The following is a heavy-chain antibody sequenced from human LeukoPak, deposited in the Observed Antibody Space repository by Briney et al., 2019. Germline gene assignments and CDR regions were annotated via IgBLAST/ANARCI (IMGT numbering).Heavy chain of an antibody. CDR2: ISGSGGNT. CDR1: GFTFSSYW. Sequence: PGGSLRLSCAASGFTFSSYWMSWVRQAPGKGLEWVSGISGSGGNTYYADSVKGRFTISRDNAKNSLYLQMNGLRAEDTAACYCMRGATDTTRWFDPWGQGTLVTVSS. D-gene: IGHD1-7*01. CDR3: MRGATDTTRWFDP. V-gene: IGHV3-21*04. J-gene: IGHJ5*02.